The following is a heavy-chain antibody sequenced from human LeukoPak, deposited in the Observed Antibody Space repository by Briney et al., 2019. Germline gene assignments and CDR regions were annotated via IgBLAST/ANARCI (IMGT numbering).Heavy chain of an antibody. CDR3: ARSFGLDV. CDR2: IYPGDSDI. V-gene: IGHV5-51*01. J-gene: IGHJ6*02. CDR1: GYSFTTYW. Sequence: GASLKISCKASGYSFTTYWIAWVRQMPGKGLEWMGIIYPGDSDIRYSPSLQGQVTISADKSISTAYLQWSALKASDTAMYYCARSFGLDVWGQGTAVTVSS.